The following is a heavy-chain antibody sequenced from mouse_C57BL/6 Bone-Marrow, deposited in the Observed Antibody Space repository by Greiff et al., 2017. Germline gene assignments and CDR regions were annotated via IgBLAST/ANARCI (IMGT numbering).Heavy chain of an antibody. CDR3: ARDPHYCGSSYHGYFDV. CDR2: VYPGDGDT. D-gene: IGHD1-1*01. V-gene: IGHV1-82*01. Sequence: QVQLQQSGPELVKPGASVKISCKASGYAFSSSWMNWVKQRPGKGLGWIGRVYPGDGDTNYNGEFKGKATLTADKSSSTAYMQRSSLTSEDSAVYFCARDPHYCGSSYHGYFDVWGTGTTVTVSS. CDR1: GYAFSSSW. J-gene: IGHJ1*03.